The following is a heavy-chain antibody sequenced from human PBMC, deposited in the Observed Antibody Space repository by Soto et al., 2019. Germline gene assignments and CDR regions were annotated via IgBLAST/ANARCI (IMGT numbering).Heavy chain of an antibody. J-gene: IGHJ6*02. Sequence: GASVKVSCKASGYTFTDYYMHWVRQAPGQGLEWLGWINPNSGGRNYPQKYQGRVTMTRDTSINAAYMELTRLRSDDTAVYYCARSQPLVSTMDSRLYYSYYGLDVWGQGTTVTFSS. CDR2: INPNSGGR. V-gene: IGHV1-2*02. CDR1: GYTFTDYY. D-gene: IGHD5-12*01. CDR3: ARSQPLVSTMDSRLYYSYYGLDV.